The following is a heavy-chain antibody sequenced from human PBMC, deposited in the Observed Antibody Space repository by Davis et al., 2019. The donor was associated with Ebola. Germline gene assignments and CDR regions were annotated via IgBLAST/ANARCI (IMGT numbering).Heavy chain of an antibody. CDR2: INTGNGVT. Sequence: ASVKVSCKASGYTFTTYGIHWVRQARGQALEWLGWINTGNGVTVYSQSLEDRLTFSGDTSANTAYMELRGLRSEDTAVYYCVRERTGTGNVDLWGQGTLVTVSS. J-gene: IGHJ4*02. CDR1: GYTFTTYG. V-gene: IGHV1-3*04. CDR3: VRERTGTGNVDL. D-gene: IGHD1-7*01.